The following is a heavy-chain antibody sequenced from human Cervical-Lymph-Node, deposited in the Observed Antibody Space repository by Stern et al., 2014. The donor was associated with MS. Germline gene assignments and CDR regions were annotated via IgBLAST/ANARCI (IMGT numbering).Heavy chain of an antibody. CDR3: ARSIEYTYYYYGLDV. CDR2: INGGNGNT. CDR1: GYAFSSYA. D-gene: IGHD2/OR15-2a*01. J-gene: IGHJ6*02. V-gene: IGHV1-3*01. Sequence: QVQLVQSGAEVKKPGASVKVSCKASGYAFSSYAIHWVRQAPGQSLEWMGWINGGNGNTKYSQKFQGRVTFTRDTSERTAYMELSSLRSEDTAMYYCARSIEYTYYYYGLDVWGQGTTVTVSS.